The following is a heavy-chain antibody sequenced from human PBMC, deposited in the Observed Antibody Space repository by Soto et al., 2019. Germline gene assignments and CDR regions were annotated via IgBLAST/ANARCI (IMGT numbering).Heavy chain of an antibody. CDR1: GGSISSSSYY. CDR3: ARHPPACSYGQYWYFDL. V-gene: IGHV4-39*01. J-gene: IGHJ2*01. CDR2: IYYSGST. D-gene: IGHD5-18*01. Sequence: QLQLQESGPGLVKPSETLSLTCTVSGGSISSSSYYWGWIRQPPGKGLEWIGSIYYSGSTYYNPSLKSRVTISLDTSKIQFSLKLSAVIAADTAVYYCARHPPACSYGQYWYFDLWGRGTLVTVSS.